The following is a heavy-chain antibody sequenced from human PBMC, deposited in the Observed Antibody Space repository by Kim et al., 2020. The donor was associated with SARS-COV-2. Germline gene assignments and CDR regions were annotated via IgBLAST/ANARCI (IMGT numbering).Heavy chain of an antibody. Sequence: GGSLRLSCAASGFTFSSYAMHWVRQAPGKGLEWVAVISYDGSNKYYADSVKGRFTISRDNSKNTLYLQMNSLRAEDTAVYYCASRGSGYYYYGMDVWGQGTTVTVSS. CDR2: ISYDGSNK. J-gene: IGHJ6*02. V-gene: IGHV3-30-3*01. CDR1: GFTFSSYA. CDR3: ASRGSGYYYYGMDV. D-gene: IGHD3-10*01.